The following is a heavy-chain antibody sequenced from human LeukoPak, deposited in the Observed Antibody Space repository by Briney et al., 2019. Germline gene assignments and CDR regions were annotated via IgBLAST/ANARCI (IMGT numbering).Heavy chain of an antibody. CDR2: IYYSGST. D-gene: IGHD3-10*01. V-gene: IGHV4-39*01. CDR1: GDSISSGSYY. J-gene: IGHJ4*02. Sequence: PSETLSLTCSVSGDSISSGSYYWGWIRQPPGKGLEWIGSIYYSGSTYYNPSLKSRVTISVDTSKNQFSLKLSSVTAADTAVYYCARRQNYYGSGSALDYWGQGTLVTVSS. CDR3: ARRQNYYGSGSALDY.